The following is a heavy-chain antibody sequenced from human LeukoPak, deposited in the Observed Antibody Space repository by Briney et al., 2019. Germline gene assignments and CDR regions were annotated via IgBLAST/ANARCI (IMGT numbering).Heavy chain of an antibody. CDR2: ISSSGSTI. J-gene: IGHJ4*02. CDR3: AKDKFTDFWSGYTFDY. V-gene: IGHV3-48*03. D-gene: IGHD3-3*01. CDR1: GFTFSSYE. Sequence: GGSLRLSCAASGFTFSSYEMNWVRQAPGKGLEWVSYISSSGSTIYYADSVKGRFTISRDNAKNSLYLQMNSLRAEDMALYYCAKDKFTDFWSGYTFDYWGQGTLVTVSS.